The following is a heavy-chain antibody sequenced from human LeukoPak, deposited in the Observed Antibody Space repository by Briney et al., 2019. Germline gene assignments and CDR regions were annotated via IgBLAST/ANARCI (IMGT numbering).Heavy chain of an antibody. CDR2: IRYDGSNK. Sequence: PGGSLRLSCAASGFTFSSYGMHWVRQAPGKGLEWVAFIRYDGSNKYYADSVKGRFTISRDNSKNTLYLQMNSLRAEDTAVYYCAKDGLSYSSRWYYFDYWGQGTLVTVSS. CDR3: AKDGLSYSSRWYYFDY. J-gene: IGHJ4*02. D-gene: IGHD6-13*01. CDR1: GFTFSSYG. V-gene: IGHV3-30*02.